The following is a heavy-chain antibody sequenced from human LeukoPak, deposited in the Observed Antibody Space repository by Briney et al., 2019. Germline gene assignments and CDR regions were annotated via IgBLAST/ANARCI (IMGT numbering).Heavy chain of an antibody. CDR2: MNPDSGNT. J-gene: IGHJ3*02. CDR1: GYTFTSYD. V-gene: IGHV1-8*01. CDR3: ARHIGTTACSSTSCNAFDI. D-gene: IGHD2-2*01. Sequence: ASVKVSCKASGYTFTSYDINWVRQATGQGLEWMGWMNPDSGNTGYAQKFQGRVTMTRNTSISTAYMELSSLRSEDTAVYYCARHIGTTACSSTSCNAFDIWGQGTMVTVSS.